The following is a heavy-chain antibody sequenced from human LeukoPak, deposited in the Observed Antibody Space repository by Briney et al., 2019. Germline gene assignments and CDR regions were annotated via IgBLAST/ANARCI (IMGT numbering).Heavy chain of an antibody. V-gene: IGHV1-69*13. CDR2: IIPIFGTA. CDR1: GYTFTSYD. J-gene: IGHJ4*02. D-gene: IGHD3-3*01. CDR3: ARRTPPTFWSGYYTGGYFDY. Sequence: ASVKVSCKASGYTFTSYDINWVRQATGQGLEWMGGIIPIFGTANYAQKFQGRVTITADESTSTAYMELSSLRSEDTAVYYCARRTPPTFWSGYYTGGYFDYWDQGTLVTVSS.